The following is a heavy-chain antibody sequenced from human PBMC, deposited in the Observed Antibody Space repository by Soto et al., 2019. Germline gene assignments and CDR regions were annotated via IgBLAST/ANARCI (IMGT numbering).Heavy chain of an antibody. D-gene: IGHD3-22*01. J-gene: IGHJ5*01. V-gene: IGHV3-74*01. CDR2: ISGDGTYT. CDR1: GFSFSDYW. CDR3: TSARGPSYPDT. Sequence: EVQLMESGGGLVQPGGSLRLPCVVSGFSFSDYWMQWVRQAPGKGPVWVSRISGDGTYTAYADSVKGRFTISRDNAKNTLYLQMHSLRDDDTAVYYCTSARGPSYPDTCAHGTLVTVSS.